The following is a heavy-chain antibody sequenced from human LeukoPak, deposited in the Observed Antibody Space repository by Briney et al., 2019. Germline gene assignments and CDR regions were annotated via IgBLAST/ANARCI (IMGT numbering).Heavy chain of an antibody. CDR1: GFTFRSYG. J-gene: IGHJ4*02. D-gene: IGHD3-22*01. CDR3: AKDSGDGKYYYDSSGSPDY. V-gene: IGHV3-30*18. Sequence: GGPLRLSCAASGFTFRSYGMHWVRQAPGKGLEWVAVISYDGSNKYYADSVKGRFTISRDNSKNTLYLQMNSLRAEDTSVYYCAKDSGDGKYYYDSSGSPDYWGQGTLVTVSS. CDR2: ISYDGSNK.